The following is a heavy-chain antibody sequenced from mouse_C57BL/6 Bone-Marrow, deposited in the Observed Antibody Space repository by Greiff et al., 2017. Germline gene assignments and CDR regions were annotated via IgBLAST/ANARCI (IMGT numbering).Heavy chain of an antibody. D-gene: IGHD1-1*01. CDR2: IDPANGNT. Sequence: EVQLQQSVAELVRPGASVKLSCTASGFNIKNTYMHWVKQRPEQGLEWIGRIDPANGNTKYAPKFQGKATITADPSSNTAYLQLSSLTSEDTAIYYCARSYGSSSVYWYFDVWGTGTTVTVSS. V-gene: IGHV14-3*01. CDR1: GFNIKNTY. J-gene: IGHJ1*03. CDR3: ARSYGSSSVYWYFDV.